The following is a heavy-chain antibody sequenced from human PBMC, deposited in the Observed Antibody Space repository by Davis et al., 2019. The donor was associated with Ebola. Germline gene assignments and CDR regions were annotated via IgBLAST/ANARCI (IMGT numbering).Heavy chain of an antibody. CDR3: ARDFAPQLADGYYYYYGMDV. J-gene: IGHJ6*04. D-gene: IGHD6-13*01. V-gene: IGHV3-74*01. CDR1: GFTFSSYW. Sequence: HTAGSLRLSCAASGFTFSSYWMHWVRQAPGKGLVWVSRINTDGSSTNYADSVKGRFTISRDNAKKTLYLQMNSLRAEDTAVYYCARDFAPQLADGYYYYYGMDVWGKGTTVTVSS. CDR2: INTDGSST.